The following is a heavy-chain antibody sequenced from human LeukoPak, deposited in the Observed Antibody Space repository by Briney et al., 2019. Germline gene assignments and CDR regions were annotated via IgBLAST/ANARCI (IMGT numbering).Heavy chain of an antibody. J-gene: IGHJ4*02. CDR1: GGTFSSYA. CDR3: ARNWGKDIVN. D-gene: IGHD2-15*01. V-gene: IGHV1-69*05. Sequence: GASVKVSCKASGGTFSSYAISWVRQAPGQGLEWMGGIIPILGTANYAQKFQGRVTITTDESTSTAHMELSSLRSEDTAVYYCARNWGKDIVNWDQGTLVTVSS. CDR2: IIPILGTA.